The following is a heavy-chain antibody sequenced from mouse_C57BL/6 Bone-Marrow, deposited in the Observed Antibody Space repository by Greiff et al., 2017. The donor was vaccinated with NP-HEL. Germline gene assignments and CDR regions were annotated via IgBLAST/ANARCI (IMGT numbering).Heavy chain of an antibody. CDR2: IRNKANNHAT. J-gene: IGHJ1*03. D-gene: IGHD1-1*02. Sequence: EVQLVESGGGLVQPGGSMKLSCAASGFTFSDAWMDWVRQSPEKGLEWVAEIRNKANNHATYYAESVKGRFTISRDDSKSSVYLQMNSLRAEDTGIYYCTRPGIWDWYFDVWGTGTTVTVSS. CDR1: GFTFSDAW. V-gene: IGHV6-6*01. CDR3: TRPGIWDWYFDV.